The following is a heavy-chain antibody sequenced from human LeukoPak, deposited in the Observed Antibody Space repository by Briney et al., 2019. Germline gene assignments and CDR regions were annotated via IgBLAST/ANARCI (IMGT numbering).Heavy chain of an antibody. CDR1: GYTFTSYG. V-gene: IGHV1-18*01. CDR3: ASVYYDILTGQYYFDY. J-gene: IGHJ4*02. Sequence: ASVKVSCKASGYTFTSYGISWVRQAPGQGLEWMGWISAYNGNTNYAQKLQGRVTMTTDTSTSTAYMELRSLRSDDTAVYYCASVYYDILTGQYYFDYWGQGTLVTVSS. CDR2: ISAYNGNT. D-gene: IGHD3-9*01.